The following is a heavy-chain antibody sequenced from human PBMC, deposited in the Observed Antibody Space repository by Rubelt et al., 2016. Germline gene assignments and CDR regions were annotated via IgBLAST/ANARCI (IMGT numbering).Heavy chain of an antibody. D-gene: IGHD5-18*01. Sequence: QVQLQDSGPGLVKPSGTLSLTCAVSGGSISRGNWWSWVRQPPGKGLEWMGKIFHSGSTDYNPSLTSRVTMSVDKSKNQCSRTLSYVTAADTAVYYCARLRTAMLFDPWGQGTLVTVSS. CDR2: IFHSGST. V-gene: IGHV4-4*02. CDR1: GGSISRGNW. J-gene: IGHJ5*02. CDR3: ARLRTAMLFDP.